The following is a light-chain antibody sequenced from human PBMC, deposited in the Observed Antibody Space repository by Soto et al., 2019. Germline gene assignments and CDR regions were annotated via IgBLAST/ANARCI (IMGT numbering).Light chain of an antibody. CDR2: EVS. J-gene: IGLJ1*01. V-gene: IGLV2-14*01. CDR1: SSDVGGYNY. CDR3: SSYTSSAHYV. Sequence: QSALTQPASVSGSPGQSITISCTGTSSDVGGYNYVSWYQQHPGNAPKLMIYEVSNRPSGVSNRFSGSKSGNTASLTISGLQAEDEAYYYCSSYTSSAHYVFGTGTKVTVL.